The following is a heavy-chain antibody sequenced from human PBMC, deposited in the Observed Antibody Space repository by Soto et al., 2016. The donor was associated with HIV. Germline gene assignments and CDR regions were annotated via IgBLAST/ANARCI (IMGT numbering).Heavy chain of an antibody. Sequence: QVQLQQWGAGLLKPSETLSLTCAVYGGSFSGYYWGWIRQPPGKGLEWIGEINHSGSTNYNPSLKSRVTISVDTSKNQFSLKLSSVIAADTAVYYCARQAGTPFDYVGPGTPLVTVS. CDR1: GGSFSGYY. CDR3: ARQAGTPFDY. D-gene: IGHD6-19*01. V-gene: IGHV4-34*02. CDR2: INHSGST. J-gene: IGHJ4*02.